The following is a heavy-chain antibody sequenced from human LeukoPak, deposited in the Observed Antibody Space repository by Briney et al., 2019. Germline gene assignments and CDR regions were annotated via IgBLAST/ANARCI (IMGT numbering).Heavy chain of an antibody. D-gene: IGHD3-22*01. CDR1: GFTFSTYA. Sequence: SGGSLKLSCAASGFTFSTYAMSWVRQAPGKGLDWVSVIRGSDDTTYYADSVKGRFTISRDNSKNTLYLQMDSLRAEDTAVYYCAKKTTDSSGYPYHFDYWGQGTLVTVSS. J-gene: IGHJ4*02. V-gene: IGHV3-23*01. CDR2: IRGSDDTT. CDR3: AKKTTDSSGYPYHFDY.